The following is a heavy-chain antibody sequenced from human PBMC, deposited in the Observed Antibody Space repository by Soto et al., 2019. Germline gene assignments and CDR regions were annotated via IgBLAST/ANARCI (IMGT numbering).Heavy chain of an antibody. CDR2: INHSGST. Sequence: PSETLSLTCAVYGGSFSGYYWSWIRQPPGKGLEWIGEINHSGSTNYNPSLKSRVTISVDTSKNQFSLKLSSVTASDTAMYYCTRPDFYYGSGDWAFWGQGTPVTVSS. V-gene: IGHV4-34*01. CDR1: GGSFSGYY. CDR3: TRPDFYYGSGDWAF. J-gene: IGHJ4*02. D-gene: IGHD3-10*01.